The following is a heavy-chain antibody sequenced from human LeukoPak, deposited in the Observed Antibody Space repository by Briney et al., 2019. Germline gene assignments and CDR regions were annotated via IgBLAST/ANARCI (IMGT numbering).Heavy chain of an antibody. CDR3: ARGAATTVGMPDY. J-gene: IGHJ4*02. CDR1: RLTFSSYG. Sequence: GGSLRLSCVASRLTFSSYGIHWVRQAPGKGLEWVAIIWSDGSTKYYVGSVKGRFTISRDSSKSTLYLQMNSLGAEDTAVYYCARGAATTVGMPDYWGQGTVVTVSS. V-gene: IGHV3-33*01. D-gene: IGHD4-23*01. CDR2: IWSDGSTK.